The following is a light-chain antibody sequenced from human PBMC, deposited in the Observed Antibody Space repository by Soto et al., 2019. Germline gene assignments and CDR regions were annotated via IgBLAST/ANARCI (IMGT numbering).Light chain of an antibody. J-gene: IGKJ4*01. CDR1: QSISSVH. CDR2: GAS. Sequence: EIVLTQSPGTLSLSPGERGTLSCRASQSISSVHLVWYQQKPGQAPRLLIYGASSRATGIPDRFSGSGSGTDFTLTISRLEPEDFAVYYCQHYDGSPLTFGGGTKVEL. CDR3: QHYDGSPLT. V-gene: IGKV3-20*01.